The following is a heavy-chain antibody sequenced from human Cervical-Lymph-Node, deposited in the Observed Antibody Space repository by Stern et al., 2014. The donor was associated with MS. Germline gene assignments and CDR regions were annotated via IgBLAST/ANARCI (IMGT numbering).Heavy chain of an antibody. CDR2: IWYDGSNP. D-gene: IGHD6-13*01. CDR3: ASAYSSSHYYFDY. V-gene: IGHV3-33*01. J-gene: IGHJ4*02. Sequence: VQLVESGGGVVQPGRSLRLSCAASGFSFSRYAMHWVRQAPGKGLEWVALIWYDGSNPYYADSVTGRFTISRDNFMNTLYLQMNSLRAEDTAVYYCASAYSSSHYYFDYWGQGTLVTVSS. CDR1: GFSFSRYA.